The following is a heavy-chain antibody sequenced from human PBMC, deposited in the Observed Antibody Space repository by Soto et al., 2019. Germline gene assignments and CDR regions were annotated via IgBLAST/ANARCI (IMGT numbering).Heavy chain of an antibody. V-gene: IGHV4-31*03. D-gene: IGHD5-12*01. CDR1: GGSISSGGYY. CDR2: IYYSGST. J-gene: IGHJ5*02. CDR3: ARGSIVAFFWFDT. Sequence: SETLSLTCTVSGGSISSGGYYWSWIRQHPGKGLEWIGYIYYSGSTYYNPSLKSRVTISVDTSKNQFSLKLSSVTAADTAVYYCARGSIVAFFWFDTWGQGTLVTVSS.